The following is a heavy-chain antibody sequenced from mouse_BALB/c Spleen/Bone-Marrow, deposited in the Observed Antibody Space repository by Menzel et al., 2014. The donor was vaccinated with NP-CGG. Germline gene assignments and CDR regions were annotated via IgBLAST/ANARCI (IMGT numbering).Heavy chain of an antibody. CDR3: VRYGYERDY. CDR2: INPSSGYT. J-gene: IGHJ2*01. Sequence: VQGVESGAELGRPGASVKVSCKASGYTFTSYTIHWVKQRPGQGLEWIGYINPSSGYTYYNQKFKDKATLTADKSSSTAYMQLNSLTSDDSAVYYCVRYGYERDYWGQGTTLTVSS. V-gene: IGHV1-4*01. CDR1: GYTFTSYT. D-gene: IGHD2-2*01.